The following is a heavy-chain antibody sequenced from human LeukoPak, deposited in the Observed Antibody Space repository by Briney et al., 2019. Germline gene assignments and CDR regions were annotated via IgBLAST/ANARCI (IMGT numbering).Heavy chain of an antibody. Sequence: GGSLRLSCAASGFTFSSYAMSWVRQAPGKGLEWVSAISGSGGSTYYADSVKGRFTISRDNSKDTLYLQMNSLRAEDTAVYHCAKESLGDSSEVPFDYWGQGTLVTVSS. J-gene: IGHJ4*02. V-gene: IGHV3-23*01. CDR3: AKESLGDSSEVPFDY. D-gene: IGHD3-22*01. CDR1: GFTFSSYA. CDR2: ISGSGGST.